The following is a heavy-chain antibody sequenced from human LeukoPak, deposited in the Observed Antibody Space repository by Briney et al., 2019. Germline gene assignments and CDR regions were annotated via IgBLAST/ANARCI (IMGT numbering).Heavy chain of an antibody. V-gene: IGHV4-34*01. CDR1: GGSFSGYY. J-gene: IGHJ4*02. CDR2: INHSGST. D-gene: IGHD3-3*01. Sequence: KPSETLSLTCAVYGGSFSGYYWSWIRQPPGKGLEWIGEINHSGSTNYNPSLKSRVTISVDTSKNQFSLKLSSVTAADTAVYYCARGHYDFWSGYYTGGYYFDYWGQGTLVTVSS. CDR3: ARGHYDFWSGYYTGGYYFDY.